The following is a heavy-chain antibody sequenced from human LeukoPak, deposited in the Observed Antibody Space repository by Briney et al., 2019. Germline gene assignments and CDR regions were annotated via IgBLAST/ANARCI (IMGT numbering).Heavy chain of an antibody. D-gene: IGHD5-24*01. CDR3: AKDWNAWPTNFDS. V-gene: IGHV3-23*01. CDR1: GFSFSTYA. J-gene: IGHJ4*02. CDR2: ISSSGGTT. Sequence: GGSLRLSCAASGFSFSTYAVNWVGQAPGKGLEWVSVISSSGGTTYYADSVKGRFSISRDNSKNTLYLRMNSLRAEDTAIYYCAKDWNAWPTNFDSWGQGTLVTVSA.